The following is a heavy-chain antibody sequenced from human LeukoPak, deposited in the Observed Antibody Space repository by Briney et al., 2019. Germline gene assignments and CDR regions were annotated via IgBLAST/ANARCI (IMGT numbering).Heavy chain of an antibody. J-gene: IGHJ4*02. Sequence: SETLSLTCTVSGGSISSGGYYWSWIRQHPGKGLEWIGYIYYSGSTYYKPSLKSRVTISVDTSKNQFSLKLSSVTAADTAVYYCARERGGQCLDYWGQGTLVTVSS. D-gene: IGHD2-15*01. V-gene: IGHV4-31*03. CDR1: GGSISSGGYY. CDR3: ARERGGQCLDY. CDR2: IYYSGST.